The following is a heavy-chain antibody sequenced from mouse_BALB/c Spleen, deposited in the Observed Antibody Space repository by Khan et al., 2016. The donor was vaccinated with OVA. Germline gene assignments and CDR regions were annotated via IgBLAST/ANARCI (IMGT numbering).Heavy chain of an antibody. CDR1: GYSFTGYF. CDR2: INPHIGET. CDR3: TRIYRSDFDY. J-gene: IGHJ2*01. D-gene: IGHD6-1*01. Sequence: EVQLQQSGPELVRPGASVKISCTASGYSFTGYFINWVMQSHGKSLEWIGRINPHIGETFYNQRFKDKATLTVDESSSTAHMERRSLASEDSAVYYCTRIYRSDFDYWGQGTTLTVSS. V-gene: IGHV1-20*02.